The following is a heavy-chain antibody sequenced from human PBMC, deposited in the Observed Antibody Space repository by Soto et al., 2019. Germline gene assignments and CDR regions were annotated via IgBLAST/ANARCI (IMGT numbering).Heavy chain of an antibody. Sequence: EVQLVESGGTLIQPGGSLRLSCAASGFSVSNNYMTWVRQAPGEGLEWVSVIYSDGSPYYVDSVKGRFTISRDNSKNTLVRQMNGLRAAHTAVYYCAKRGYAVPLSPISPMDAWCPETTVTFPS. CDR2: IYSDGSP. J-gene: IGHJ6*02. D-gene: IGHD3-16*01. CDR3: AKRGYAVPLSPISPMDA. CDR1: GFSVSNNY. V-gene: IGHV3-53*01.